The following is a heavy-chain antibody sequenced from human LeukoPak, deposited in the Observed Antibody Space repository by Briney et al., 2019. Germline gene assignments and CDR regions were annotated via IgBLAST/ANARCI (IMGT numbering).Heavy chain of an antibody. J-gene: IGHJ5*02. CDR2: INAGNGNT. CDR3: ARARPDIVAVWFDP. Sequence: ASVKVSCKASGYTFTSYAMHWVRQAPGQRLEWMGWINAGNGNTKYSQKFQGRVTITRDTSASTAYMELSSLRSEDTAVYYCARARPDIVAVWFDPWGQGTLVTVSS. CDR1: GYTFTSYA. D-gene: IGHD2-2*01. V-gene: IGHV1-3*01.